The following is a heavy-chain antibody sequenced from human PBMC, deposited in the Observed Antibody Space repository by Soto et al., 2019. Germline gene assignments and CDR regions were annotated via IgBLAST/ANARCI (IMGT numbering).Heavy chain of an antibody. Sequence: SETLSLTCAVSGGSISSGGYSWSWIRQPPGKGLEWIGYIYHSGSTYYNPSLKSRVTISVDRSKNQFSLKLSSVTAADTAVYYCARGRVTIFGVVTNWFDPWGQGTLVTVSS. D-gene: IGHD3-3*01. CDR3: ARGRVTIFGVVTNWFDP. J-gene: IGHJ5*02. CDR1: GGSISSGGYS. CDR2: IYHSGST. V-gene: IGHV4-30-2*01.